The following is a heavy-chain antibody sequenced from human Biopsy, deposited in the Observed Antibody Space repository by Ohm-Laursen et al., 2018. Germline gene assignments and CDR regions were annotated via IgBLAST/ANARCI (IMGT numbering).Heavy chain of an antibody. CDR1: GGTFSNYG. D-gene: IGHD3-9*01. CDR3: ATKLTGYFHH. CDR2: NIPILRTG. Sequence: SSVKVSCKPPGGTFSNYGVNWVRQAPGQGLEWLGGNIPILRTGNYAQKFQDRVTVAADTSTSTATMELRSLRSDDTAVYYCATKLTGYFHHWGQGTLVIVSS. V-gene: IGHV1-69*06. J-gene: IGHJ1*01.